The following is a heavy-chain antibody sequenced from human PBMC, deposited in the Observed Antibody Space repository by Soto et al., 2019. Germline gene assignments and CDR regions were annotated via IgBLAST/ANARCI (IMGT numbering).Heavy chain of an antibody. Sequence: VQLVESGGGVVQPGRSLRLSCAASGFTFSDYAMHWVRQAPGKGLEWVAVVSHDGRNTHYADSVKGRVTISRDSSKSTVSLEMTSLRAEDTAVSYCAKGGRQWLVTSDFNYWGQGALVTVSS. D-gene: IGHD6-19*01. V-gene: IGHV3-30*18. J-gene: IGHJ4*02. CDR2: VSHDGRNT. CDR3: AKGGRQWLVTSDFNY. CDR1: GFTFSDYA.